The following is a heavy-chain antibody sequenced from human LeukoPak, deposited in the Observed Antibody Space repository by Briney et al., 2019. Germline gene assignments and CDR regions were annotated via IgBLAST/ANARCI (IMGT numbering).Heavy chain of an antibody. CDR3: AQTTGWPGFDF. J-gene: IGHJ4*02. D-gene: IGHD6-19*01. Sequence: SEALSLTCSASGASTSDKYWSWIRQSPGRTLEWIGHIYNGRNTKYNPSLTSRVTISVDTSKNQFSLSLTSVTAADTAMYYCAQTTGWPGFDFWGPGALVTVSS. CDR2: IYNGRNT. V-gene: IGHV4-59*08. CDR1: GASTSDKY.